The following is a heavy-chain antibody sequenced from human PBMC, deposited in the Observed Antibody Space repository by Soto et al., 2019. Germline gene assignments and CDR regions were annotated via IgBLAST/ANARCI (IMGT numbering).Heavy chain of an antibody. CDR2: IIPILDVA. CDR1: GDIFSNYT. V-gene: IGHV1-69*02. D-gene: IGHD3-10*01. J-gene: IGHJ6*03. Sequence: QVQLVQSGAEVKKPGSSVRVSCKASGDIFSNYTISWVRQAPGQGLEWMGRIIPILDVANYPLRFQGRVTITADKPTSTVDMELRSLRSEDTAIYYCARVKTDSGSYEGDYYMDVWGKGTTVTVSS. CDR3: ARVKTDSGSYEGDYYMDV.